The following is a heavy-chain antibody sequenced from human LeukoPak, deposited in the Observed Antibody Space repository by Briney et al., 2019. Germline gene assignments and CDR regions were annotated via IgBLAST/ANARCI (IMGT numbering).Heavy chain of an antibody. D-gene: IGHD3-3*01. J-gene: IGHJ3*02. CDR1: GYSISSGYY. CDR3: ARGPYDFWSGYYKNDAFDI. Sequence: SETLSLTCTVSGYSISSGYYWGWIRQPPGKGPEWIGSLYHSGNSYYNPSLKSRATISVDTSKNHFSLKLSSVTAADTAVYYCARGPYDFWSGYYKNDAFDIWGQGTMVTVSS. CDR2: LYHSGNS. V-gene: IGHV4-38-2*02.